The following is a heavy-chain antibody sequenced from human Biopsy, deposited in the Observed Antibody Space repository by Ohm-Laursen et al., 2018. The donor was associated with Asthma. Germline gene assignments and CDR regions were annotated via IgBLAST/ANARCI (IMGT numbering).Heavy chain of an antibody. CDR1: GYTFIGYH. CDR2: INPNSGGT. Sequence: VASVKVSCKTSGYTFIGYHIHWVRQAPGQGLEWMGRINPNSGGTNYAQKFQGRVTMTSDTPISTAYMELSRLRSDDTALYYCARGQRSPGDRWFDPWGQGTLVTVSS. D-gene: IGHD7-27*01. V-gene: IGHV1-2*06. CDR3: ARGQRSPGDRWFDP. J-gene: IGHJ5*02.